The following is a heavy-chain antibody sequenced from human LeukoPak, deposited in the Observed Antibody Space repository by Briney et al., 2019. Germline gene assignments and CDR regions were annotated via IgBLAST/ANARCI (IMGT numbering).Heavy chain of an antibody. Sequence: GGSLRLSCAASGFTFTTYWMSWVRQAPGKGLEWVANIKQDGSEKDYVSSLKGRFTISKDSAKNSVYLQMNSLRVEDTAVYYCARIGYSSSSFDYWGQGTLVTVPS. V-gene: IGHV3-7*01. J-gene: IGHJ4*02. D-gene: IGHD6-13*01. CDR3: ARIGYSSSSFDY. CDR2: IKQDGSEK. CDR1: GFTFTTYW.